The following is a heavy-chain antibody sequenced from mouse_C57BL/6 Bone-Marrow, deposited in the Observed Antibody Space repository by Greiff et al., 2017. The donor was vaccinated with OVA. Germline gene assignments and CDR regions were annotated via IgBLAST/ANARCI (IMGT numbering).Heavy chain of an antibody. J-gene: IGHJ2*01. CDR1: GYTFTSYW. D-gene: IGHD1-1*01. Sequence: QVQLKQPGAELVKPGASVKLSCKASGYTFTSYWMQWVKQRPGQGLEWIGEIDPSDSYTNYNQKFKGKATLTVDTSSSTAYMQLSSLTSEDSAVDYCAREVYYGRSLFYFDYWGQGTTLTVSS. V-gene: IGHV1-50*01. CDR2: IDPSDSYT. CDR3: AREVYYGRSLFYFDY.